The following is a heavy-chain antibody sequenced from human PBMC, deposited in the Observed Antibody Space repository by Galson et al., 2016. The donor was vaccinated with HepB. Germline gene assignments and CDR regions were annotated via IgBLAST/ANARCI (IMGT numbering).Heavy chain of an antibody. V-gene: IGHV3-7*03. CDR1: GFTLSTYW. Sequence: SLRLSCAVSGFTLSTYWMTWVRQAPGKGLEWVAIIKQDGGEEIYADSVRGRFTTSGDNAKNLQFLQMNSLRGEDTAVYYCVRGSGWLSDHCGQGILVTVSP. CDR3: VRGSGWLSDH. CDR2: IKQDGGEE. D-gene: IGHD6-19*01. J-gene: IGHJ4*02.